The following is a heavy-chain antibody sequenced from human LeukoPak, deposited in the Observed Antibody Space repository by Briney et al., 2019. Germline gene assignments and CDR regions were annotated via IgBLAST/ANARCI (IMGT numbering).Heavy chain of an antibody. CDR1: XXXXSXXG. V-gene: IGHV3-33*01. Sequence: PGGSLRLXXXXXXXXXSXXGMHWVRQTPGKGLEWVGIIWYDGSNKYYADSVKGRFTISRDNAKNTVYLQMNSLRVEDTAVYYCARDQGTSGGWPAVVRMGYFDYWGQGTLVTVSS. J-gene: IGHJ4*02. CDR2: IWYDGSNK. D-gene: IGHD6-19*01. CDR3: ARDQGTSGGWPAVVRMGYFDY.